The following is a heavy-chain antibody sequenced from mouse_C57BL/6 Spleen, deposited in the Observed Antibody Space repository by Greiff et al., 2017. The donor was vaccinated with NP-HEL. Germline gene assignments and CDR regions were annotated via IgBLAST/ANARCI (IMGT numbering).Heavy chain of an antibody. J-gene: IGHJ4*01. CDR3: VRHDYDEDYYAMDY. Sequence: EVMLVESGGGLVQPKGSLKLSCAASGFSFNTYAMNWVRQAPGKGLEWVARIRSKSNNYATYYADSVKDRFTISRDDSESMLYLQMNNLKTEDTAMYYCVRHDYDEDYYAMDYWGQGTSVTVSS. D-gene: IGHD2-4*01. CDR1: GFSFNTYA. V-gene: IGHV10-1*01. CDR2: IRSKSNNYAT.